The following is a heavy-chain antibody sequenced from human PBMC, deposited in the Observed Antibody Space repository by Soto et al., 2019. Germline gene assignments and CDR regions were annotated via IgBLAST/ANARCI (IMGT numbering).Heavy chain of an antibody. J-gene: IGHJ4*02. D-gene: IGHD1-7*01. CDR3: ARAFWTTGTTLDDY. CDR1: GFTFSSYS. Sequence: GGSLRLSCAASGFTFSSYSMNWVRQAPGKGLEWVSSISSSSSYIYYADSVKGRFTISRDNAKNSLYLQMNSLRAEDTAVYYCARAFWTTGTTLDDYWGQGTLVTVSS. CDR2: ISSSSSYI. V-gene: IGHV3-21*01.